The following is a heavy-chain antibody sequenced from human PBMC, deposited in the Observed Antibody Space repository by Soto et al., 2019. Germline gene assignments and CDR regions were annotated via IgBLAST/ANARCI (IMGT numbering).Heavy chain of an antibody. J-gene: IGHJ6*02. CDR3: GAYAISNPYYYCGKAF. CDR2: IIPIFGTA. CDR1: GGTFSSYA. V-gene: IGHV1-69*01. D-gene: IGHD2-8*01. Sequence: QVQLVQSGAEVKKPGSSVKVSCKASGGTFSSYAISWVRQAPGQGLEWMGGIIPIFGTANYAQKFEGRVTITADESTSTAYMELSRLISEDNAVYYCGAYAISNPYYYCGKAFWGQGTTVTVYS.